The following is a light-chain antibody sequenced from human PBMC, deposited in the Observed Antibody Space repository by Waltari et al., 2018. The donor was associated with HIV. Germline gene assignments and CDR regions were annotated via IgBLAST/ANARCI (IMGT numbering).Light chain of an antibody. CDR3: CAYAGSSSWV. CDR1: SSDVVSYNL. CDR2: DDS. J-gene: IGLJ3*02. Sequence: QSALTQPASVSGSPGQSITISCTRTSSDVVSYNLVSWYQQHPGKTPKLMIYDDSHRPSVFSIRFSGSKSGNTASLTVAGLQAEDEADYYCCAYAGSSSWVFGGGTRLTVL. V-gene: IGLV2-23*01.